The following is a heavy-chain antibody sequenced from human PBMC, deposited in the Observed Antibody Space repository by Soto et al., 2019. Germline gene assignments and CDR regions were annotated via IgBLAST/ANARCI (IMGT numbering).Heavy chain of an antibody. V-gene: IGHV3-23*01. CDR2: ISGSGGST. D-gene: IGHD3-3*01. CDR3: AKDWVYFWSGYFDYYYYYYMDV. CDR1: GFTFSSYA. J-gene: IGHJ6*03. Sequence: GGSLRLSCAASGFTFSSYAMSWVRQAPGKGLEWVSAISGSGGSTYYADSVKGRFTISRDNSKNTLYLQMNSLRAEYTAVYYSAKDWVYFWSGYFDYYYYYYMDVWGKGTTVTVSS.